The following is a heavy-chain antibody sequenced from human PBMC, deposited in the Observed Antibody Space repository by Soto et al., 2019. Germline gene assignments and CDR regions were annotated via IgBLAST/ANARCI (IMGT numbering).Heavy chain of an antibody. CDR1: GWTFGTYS. CDR2: INSDSDNI. V-gene: IGHV3-48*02. J-gene: IGHJ6*02. Sequence: LRLSCAASGWTFGTYSMNWVRQAPGKGLEWIAYINSDSDNIMYADSVKGRFTISRDNAKNSLFLQMNSLTDEDTAVYYCARLYYDYVWGQGTTVTVSS. CDR3: ARLYYDYV. D-gene: IGHD3-3*01.